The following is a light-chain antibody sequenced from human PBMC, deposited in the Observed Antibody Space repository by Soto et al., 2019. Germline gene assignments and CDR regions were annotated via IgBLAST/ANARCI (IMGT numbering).Light chain of an antibody. Sequence: QSALTQPASVSGAPGQTVTISCTGSSCNIGAGYDVDWYQQLPGNAPKLLIYGNCNRPSGVPYRFSGSKSGTSASLAITGLQAEDEADYYCQSYDSSRSGYVVFGGGTKLTVL. V-gene: IGLV1-40*01. CDR2: GNC. CDR3: QSYDSSRSGYVV. J-gene: IGLJ2*01. CDR1: SCNIGAGYD.